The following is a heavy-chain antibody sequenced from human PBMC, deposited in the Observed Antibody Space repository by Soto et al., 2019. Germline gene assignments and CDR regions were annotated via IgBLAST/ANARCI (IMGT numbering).Heavy chain of an antibody. CDR2: IYYSGST. CDR1: GGSISSSSYY. CDR3: ARHERGSYGVPHYFDY. V-gene: IGHV4-39*01. Sequence: TSETLSLTCTVSGGSISSSSYYWGWIRQPPGKGLEWIGSIYYSGSTYYNPSLKSRVTISVDTSKNQFSLKLSSVTAADTAVYYCARHERGSYGVPHYFDYWGQGTLVTVSS. D-gene: IGHD5-18*01. J-gene: IGHJ4*02.